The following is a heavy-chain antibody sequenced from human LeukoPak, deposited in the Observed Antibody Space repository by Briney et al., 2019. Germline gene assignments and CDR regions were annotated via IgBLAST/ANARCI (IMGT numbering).Heavy chain of an antibody. CDR3: AKQMAVDYFDY. J-gene: IGHJ4*02. Sequence: GGSLRLSCAASGFTVSSNYMSWVRQAPGKGLEWVAVISYDGKNEYYADSVKGRFTISRDNAKNTLYLQMNSLRAEDTAVYYCAKQMAVDYFDYWGQGTLVTVSS. CDR1: GFTVSSNY. CDR2: ISYDGKNE. D-gene: IGHD5-24*01. V-gene: IGHV3-30*18.